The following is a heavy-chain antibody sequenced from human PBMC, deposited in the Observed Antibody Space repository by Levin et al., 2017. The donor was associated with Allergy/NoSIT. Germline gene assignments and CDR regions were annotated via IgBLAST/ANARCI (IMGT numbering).Heavy chain of an antibody. CDR3: AHARHVDCWDDSYNGNRFDP. J-gene: IGHJ5*02. D-gene: IGHD1-14*01. CDR1: GFALNTSGVA. CDR2: IYWHGDK. V-gene: IGHV2-5*01. Sequence: SGPTLVKPPETLTLTCTFSGFALNTSGVAVAWIRPPPGKALEWLALIYWHGDKRYSPSLNNRVTITKDSSKNQVVLRMTNMVPVDTSTYYCAHARHVDCWDDSYNGNRFDPWGQGTQVTVSS.